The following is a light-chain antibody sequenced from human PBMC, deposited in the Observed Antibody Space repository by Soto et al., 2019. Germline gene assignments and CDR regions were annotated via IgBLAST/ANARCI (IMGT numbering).Light chain of an antibody. CDR3: CSYAGTYLWV. Sequence: QSAPTQPRSVSGSPGQSVTISCTGTSSDVGGYNYVSWYQQHPGKAPKLMIYDVSQRPSGVPNRFSGSKSDNTASLIISGLQAEDEADYYCCSYAGTYLWVFGGGTKLTVL. CDR1: SSDVGGYNY. V-gene: IGLV2-11*01. J-gene: IGLJ3*02. CDR2: DVS.